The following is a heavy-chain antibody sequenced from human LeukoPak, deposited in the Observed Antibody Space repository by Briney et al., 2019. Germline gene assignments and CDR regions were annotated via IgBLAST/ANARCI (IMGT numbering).Heavy chain of an antibody. CDR3: AKVIRLGLRFLLPCRGMDV. CDR1: GFTFSSYA. V-gene: IGHV3-23*01. J-gene: IGHJ6*02. Sequence: GGSLRLSCAASGFTFSSYAMSWVRQAPGKGLEWVSAISGSGGSTYYADSVKGRFTISRDNSKNTLYLQMNSLRAEDTAVYYCAKVIRLGLRFLLPCRGMDVWGQGTTVTVSS. CDR2: ISGSGGST. D-gene: IGHD3-16*01.